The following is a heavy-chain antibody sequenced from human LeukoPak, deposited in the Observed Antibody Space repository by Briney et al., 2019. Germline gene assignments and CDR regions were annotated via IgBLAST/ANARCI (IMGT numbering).Heavy chain of an antibody. CDR1: GGSISSYY. D-gene: IGHD5-18*01. V-gene: IGHV4-59*01. CDR2: IYYSGST. Sequence: PSETLSLTCIVSGGSISSYYWSWIRQPPGKGLEWIGYIYYSGSTNYNPSLKSRVTISVDTSKNQFSLKLSSVTVADTAVYYCARSGYSYGADAFDIWGQGTMVTVSS. J-gene: IGHJ3*02. CDR3: ARSGYSYGADAFDI.